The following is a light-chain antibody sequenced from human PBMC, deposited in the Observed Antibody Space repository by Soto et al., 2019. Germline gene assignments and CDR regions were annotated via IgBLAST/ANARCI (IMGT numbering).Light chain of an antibody. CDR2: EVT. J-gene: IGLJ2*01. Sequence: QSVLSQPPSASGSPGQSVTISCTGTSSDVGGYNYVSWYQQDPGKAPKLIIYEVTKRPSGVPDRFSGSKSGSTASLTVSGLQAEDDSDYYCSSYAGSNNLVFGGGTKVTVL. V-gene: IGLV2-8*01. CDR3: SSYAGSNNLV. CDR1: SSDVGGYNY.